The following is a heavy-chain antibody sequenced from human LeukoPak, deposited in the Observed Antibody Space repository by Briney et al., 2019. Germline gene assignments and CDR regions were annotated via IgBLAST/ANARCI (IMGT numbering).Heavy chain of an antibody. CDR2: IFYSGST. V-gene: IGHV4-39*01. Sequence: SETLSLTCTVSSGSISTSNYYWGWVRQPPGKALEWIGNIFYSGSTYYNPSLKSRVTISVDTSKNQFSLKVTSATAADTAVYYCARHPGYYYYYMDVWGKGTTVTISS. CDR1: SGSISTSNYY. CDR3: ARHPGYYYYYMDV. J-gene: IGHJ6*03.